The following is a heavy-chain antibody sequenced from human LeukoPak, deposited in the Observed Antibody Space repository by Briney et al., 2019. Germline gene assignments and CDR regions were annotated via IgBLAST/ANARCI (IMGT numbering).Heavy chain of an antibody. CDR1: GGSISSYY. V-gene: IGHV4-4*09. Sequence: KSSETLSLTCTVSGGSISSYYWSWLRQPPRKGLEWIGYIYTSGSTNYNPSLKSRVTISVDTSKNQFSLKLSSVTAADTAVYYCARQGGRLSIDYWGQGTLVTVSS. D-gene: IGHD1-26*01. CDR3: ARQGGRLSIDY. CDR2: IYTSGST. J-gene: IGHJ4*02.